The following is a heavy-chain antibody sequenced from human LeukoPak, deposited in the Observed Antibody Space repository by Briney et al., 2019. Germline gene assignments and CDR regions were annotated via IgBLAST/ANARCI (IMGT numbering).Heavy chain of an antibody. CDR3: ARDPDPQLYYYAP. Sequence: GRSLRLSCAASGFTFSSYGMHWVRQAPGKGLEWVAVISYDGSNKYYADSVKGRFTISRDNAKNSLYLQMNSLRAEDTAVYYCARDPDPQLYYYAPWGQGTLVTVSS. CDR1: GFTFSSYG. D-gene: IGHD3-10*01. CDR2: ISYDGSNK. V-gene: IGHV3-30*03. J-gene: IGHJ5*02.